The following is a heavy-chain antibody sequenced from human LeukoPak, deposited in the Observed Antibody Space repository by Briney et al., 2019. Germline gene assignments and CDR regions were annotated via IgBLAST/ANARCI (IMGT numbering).Heavy chain of an antibody. CDR3: ARDPDISTNWFDP. Sequence: ASVKVSCKASGYTFISYGISWVRQAPGQGLEWMGWISAYNGNTSYAQKFQGRVTTTTDTSTSTAYMELRSLRSDDTAVYYCARDPDISTNWFDPWGQGTLVTVSS. V-gene: IGHV1-18*01. D-gene: IGHD3-9*01. CDR1: GYTFISYG. CDR2: ISAYNGNT. J-gene: IGHJ5*02.